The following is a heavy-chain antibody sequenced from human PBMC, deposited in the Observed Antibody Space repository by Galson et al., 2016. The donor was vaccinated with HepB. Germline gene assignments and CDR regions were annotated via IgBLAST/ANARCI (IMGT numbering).Heavy chain of an antibody. V-gene: IGHV3-23*01. D-gene: IGHD3-10*01. CDR3: AKEGWFGELLYGHFDF. CDR1: GFTFSSFA. J-gene: IGHJ4*02. Sequence: SLRLSCAASGFTFSSFAMSWVRRVPGKGLERVSAISGRGDRIRYAESVKGRFIISRDNSKNTLDVEMKSLRVEDTAVYYCAKEGWFGELLYGHFDFWGQGTLVTVSS. CDR2: ISGRGDRI.